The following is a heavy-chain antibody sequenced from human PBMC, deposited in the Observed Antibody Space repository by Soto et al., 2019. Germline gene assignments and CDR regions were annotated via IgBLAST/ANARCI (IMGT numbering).Heavy chain of an antibody. CDR1: GGSISSGGYY. CDR2: IYYSGST. D-gene: IGHD2-8*01. Sequence: LSLTCTVSGGSISSGGYYWSWIRQHPGKGLEWIGYIYYSGSTYYNPSLKSRVTISVDTSKNQFSLKLSSVTAADTAVYYCARDVTNGYYYYGMDVWGQGTTVTVSS. V-gene: IGHV4-31*03. CDR3: ARDVTNGYYYYGMDV. J-gene: IGHJ6*02.